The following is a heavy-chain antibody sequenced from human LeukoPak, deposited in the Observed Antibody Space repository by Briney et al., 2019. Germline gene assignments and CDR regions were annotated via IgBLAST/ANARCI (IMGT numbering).Heavy chain of an antibody. D-gene: IGHD6-13*01. CDR1: GFTFSNNA. V-gene: IGHV3-21*01. J-gene: IGHJ4*02. CDR3: AREVGSSWSQGAFDY. Sequence: GGSLRLSCAASGFTFSNNAMNWVRQAPGKGLEWVSSISSSSYIYYADSVKGRFTISRDNAKNSLYLQMNSLRAEDTAVYYCAREVGSSWSQGAFDYWGQGTLVTVSS. CDR2: ISSSSYI.